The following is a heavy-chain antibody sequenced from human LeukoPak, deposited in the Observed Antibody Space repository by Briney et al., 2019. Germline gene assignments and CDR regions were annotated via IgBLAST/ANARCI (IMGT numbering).Heavy chain of an antibody. V-gene: IGHV3-7*01. CDR2: IKQDGSEK. Sequence: GSLRLSCAASGFTFSSYWMSWVRQAPGKGLEWVANIKQDGSEKYYVDSVKGRFTISRDNAKNSLYLQMNSLRAEDTAVYYCARVEMGCSGGSCYHNLYYFDYWGQGTLVTVSS. CDR1: GFTFSSYW. D-gene: IGHD2-15*01. CDR3: ARVEMGCSGGSCYHNLYYFDY. J-gene: IGHJ4*02.